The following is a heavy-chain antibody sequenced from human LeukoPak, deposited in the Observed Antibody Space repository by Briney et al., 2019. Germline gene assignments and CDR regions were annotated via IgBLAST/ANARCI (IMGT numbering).Heavy chain of an antibody. V-gene: IGHV3-64D*06. CDR2: ISSNGGST. D-gene: IGHD3-3*01. CDR1: GFTFSRYA. CDR3: VTAGLEVPT. J-gene: IGHJ3*01. Sequence: QSGGSLRLSCSVSGFTFSRYAMHWVRQAPGKGLEYVSAISSNGGSTYYADSVKGRFTISGDNSKNTLYLQMSSLRTADTAVYYCVTAGLEVPTWVQGTKVTVSS.